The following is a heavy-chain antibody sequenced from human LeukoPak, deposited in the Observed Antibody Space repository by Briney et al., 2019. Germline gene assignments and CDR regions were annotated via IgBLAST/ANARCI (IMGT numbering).Heavy chain of an antibody. CDR3: ARGLGYSGYVPFDS. CDR2: INPNSGGT. J-gene: IGHJ4*02. D-gene: IGHD5-12*01. Sequence: ASVKVSCKASGYTFTSYGISWVRQAPGQGLEWMGWINPNSGGTNYAQKFQGRVTMTRDTSISTAYVELSRLRSDDTAVYYCARGLGYSGYVPFDSWGQGTLVTVSS. CDR1: GYTFTSYG. V-gene: IGHV1-2*02.